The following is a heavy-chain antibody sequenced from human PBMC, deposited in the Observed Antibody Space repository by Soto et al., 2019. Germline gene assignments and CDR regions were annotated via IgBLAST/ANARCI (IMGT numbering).Heavy chain of an antibody. CDR1: GGSFSGYY. V-gene: IGHV4-34*01. CDR3: ARRYYDYVCGSYRTYDY. J-gene: IGHJ4*02. Sequence: PSETLSLTCAVYGGSFSGYYWGWIRQPPGKGLEWIGEINHSGSTNYNPSLKSRVTISVDTSKNQFSLKLSSVTAADTAVYYCARRYYDYVCGSYRTYDYCGQGTLVTVSS. CDR2: INHSGST. D-gene: IGHD3-16*02.